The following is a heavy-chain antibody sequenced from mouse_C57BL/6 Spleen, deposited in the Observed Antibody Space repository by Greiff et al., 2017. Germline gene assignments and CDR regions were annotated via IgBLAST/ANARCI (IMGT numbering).Heavy chain of an antibody. CDR3: ARSHHDGYPYWYFDV. J-gene: IGHJ1*03. V-gene: IGHV7-3*01. CDR2: IRNKANGYTT. D-gene: IGHD2-3*01. Sequence: EVKLVESGGGLVQPGGSLSLSCAASGFTFTDYYMSWVRQPPGKALEWLGFIRNKANGYTTEYSASVEGRFTISRDNSQSILYLQVNARRAEDSATYYCARSHHDGYPYWYFDVWGTGATVTVSS. CDR1: GFTFTDYY.